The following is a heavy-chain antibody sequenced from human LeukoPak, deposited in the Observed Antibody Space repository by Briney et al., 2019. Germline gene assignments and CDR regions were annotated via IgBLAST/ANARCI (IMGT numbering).Heavy chain of an antibody. CDR3: ARGQRTTYGDYSS. CDR2: IIPILGIA. J-gene: IGHJ5*02. V-gene: IGHV1-69*04. Sequence: SVKVSCKASGGTFSSHAISWVRQAPGQGLEWMGRIIPILGIANYAQKFQGRVTITADKSTSTAYMELSSLRSEDTAVYYCARGQRTTYGDYSSWGQGTLVTVSS. D-gene: IGHD4-17*01. CDR1: GGTFSSHA.